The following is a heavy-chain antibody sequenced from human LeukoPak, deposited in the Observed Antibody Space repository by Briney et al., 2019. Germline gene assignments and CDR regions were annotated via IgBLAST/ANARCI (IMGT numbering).Heavy chain of an antibody. CDR1: GFTFSSYA. D-gene: IGHD5-18*01. J-gene: IGHJ4*02. CDR2: ISGSGDST. V-gene: IGHV3-23*01. CDR3: AKDLTGWIQLWLD. Sequence: GGSLRLSCAASGFTFSSYAMSWVRQAPGKGLEWVSAISGSGDSTYYADSVKGRFTISRDNSKNTLHLQMNSLRAEDTAVYYCAKDLTGWIQLWLDWGQGTLVTVSS.